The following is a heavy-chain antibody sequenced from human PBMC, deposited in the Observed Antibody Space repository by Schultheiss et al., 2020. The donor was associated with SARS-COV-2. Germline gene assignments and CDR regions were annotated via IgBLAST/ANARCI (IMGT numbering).Heavy chain of an antibody. CDR1: GFTFSSYG. CDR3: AKDQGLHLGELSF. Sequence: GGSLRLSCAASGFTFSSYGMHWVRQAPGKGLEWVAVIWYDGSNKYYADSVKGRFTISRDNSKNTLYLQMNSLRAEDTAVYYCAKDQGLHLGELSFGGQGTLVTVSS. J-gene: IGHJ4*02. V-gene: IGHV3-30*02. CDR2: IWYDGSNK. D-gene: IGHD3-16*02.